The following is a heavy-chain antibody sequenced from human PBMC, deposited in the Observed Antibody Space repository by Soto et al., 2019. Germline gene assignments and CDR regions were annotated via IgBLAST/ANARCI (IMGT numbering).Heavy chain of an antibody. CDR3: ARGLVTHYYDSSGYYFPFDY. D-gene: IGHD3-22*01. CDR2: IIPIFGTA. V-gene: IGHV1-69*06. J-gene: IGHJ4*02. CDR1: GGTFSSYA. Sequence: SVKVSCKASGGTFSSYAISWVRQAPGQGLEWMGGIIPIFGTANYAQKFQGRVTITADKSTSTAYMQLSSLRSEDTAVYYCARGLVTHYYDSSGYYFPFDYWGQGTLVTVSS.